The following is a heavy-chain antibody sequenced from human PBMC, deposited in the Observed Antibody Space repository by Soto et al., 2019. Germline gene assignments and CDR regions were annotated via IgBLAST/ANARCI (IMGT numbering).Heavy chain of an antibody. Sequence: PSETLSLTCPVSCGSTSRDNFWGWIRQAPGKGLEWIGHIYYSGNTDYNPSLKSRLAISIDTSKTQFSLKLSSVTAADKPVYFCAREGGESSDGLYYFDSWGHGSLVTVSS. D-gene: IGHD3-16*01. CDR1: CGSTSRDNF. V-gene: IGHV4-30-4*01. CDR2: IYYSGNT. J-gene: IGHJ4*01. CDR3: AREGGESSDGLYYFDS.